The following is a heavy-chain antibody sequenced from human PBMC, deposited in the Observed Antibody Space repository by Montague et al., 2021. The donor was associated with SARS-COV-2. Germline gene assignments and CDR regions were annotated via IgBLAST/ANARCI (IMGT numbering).Heavy chain of an antibody. CDR2: IDWDDDK. CDR3: ARSYGTTVVTRAFDY. D-gene: IGHD4-23*01. CDR1: GFSLSTSGMC. J-gene: IGHJ4*02. Sequence: ALVKPTQTPTLTCTFSGFSLSTSGMCVSWIRQPPGKALEWLTLIDWDDDKYYSTSLKTRLTISKDTSKNQVVLTMTNMDPVDTATYYCARSYGTTVVTRAFDYWGQGTLVTVSS. V-gene: IGHV2-70*01.